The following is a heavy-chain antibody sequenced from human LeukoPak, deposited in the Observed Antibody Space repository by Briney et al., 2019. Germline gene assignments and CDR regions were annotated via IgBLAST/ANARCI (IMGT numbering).Heavy chain of an antibody. V-gene: IGHV3-21*01. CDR1: GFTFSSYS. J-gene: IGHJ4*02. CDR2: ISSSSSYI. CDR3: ARIVVVPAAMGFDY. Sequence: GGSLRLSCAASGFTFSSYSMNWVRQAPGKGLEWVSSISSSSSYIYYADSVKGRFTISRDNAKDSLYLQMNSLRAEDAAVYYCARIVVVPAAMGFDYWGQGTLVTVSS. D-gene: IGHD2-2*01.